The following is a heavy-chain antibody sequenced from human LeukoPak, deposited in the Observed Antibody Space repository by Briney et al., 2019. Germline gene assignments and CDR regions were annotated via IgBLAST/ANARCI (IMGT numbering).Heavy chain of an antibody. CDR2: IYYSGST. CDR3: ARRDGLYYYDSSGYPHAFDI. Sequence: SETLSLTCTVSGGSISSSSYYWGWIRQPPGKGLEWIGSIYYSGSTYYNPSLKSRVTISVDTSKNQFSLKLSSVTAADTAVYYCARRDGLYYYDSSGYPHAFDIWGQGTMVTVSS. J-gene: IGHJ3*02. V-gene: IGHV4-39*01. D-gene: IGHD3-22*01. CDR1: GGSISSSSYY.